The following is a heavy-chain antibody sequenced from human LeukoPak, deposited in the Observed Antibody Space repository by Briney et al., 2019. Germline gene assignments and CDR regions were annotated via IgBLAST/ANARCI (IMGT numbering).Heavy chain of an antibody. CDR2: ISPNGATT. D-gene: IGHD5-18*01. Sequence: GGSLRLSSAASGFTFSDYYMSWLRQAPGKGLEHISSISPNGATTYYANSVKGRFTISRDNPKNTVYLQMGSLRIEDTAVYYCARDGETALVTWGQGTLVIVSS. V-gene: IGHV3-64*01. CDR3: ARDGETALVT. CDR1: GFTFSDYY. J-gene: IGHJ5*02.